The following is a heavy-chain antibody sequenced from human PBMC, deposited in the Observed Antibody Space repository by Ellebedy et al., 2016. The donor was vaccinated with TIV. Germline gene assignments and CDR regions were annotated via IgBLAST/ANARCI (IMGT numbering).Heavy chain of an antibody. CDR1: GYNFTRYW. D-gene: IGHD4-17*01. J-gene: IGHJ3*02. CDR3: ARLAPDYGDYVGALDI. V-gene: IGHV5-51*01. CDR2: IYPGDSDT. Sequence: GESLKISXQGSGYNFTRYWIGWVRQMPGKGLEWMGIIYPGDSDTRYSPSFQGQVTISSDKSISTAYLQWSSLKASDTAMYNCARLAPDYGDYVGALDIWGQGTMVAVSS.